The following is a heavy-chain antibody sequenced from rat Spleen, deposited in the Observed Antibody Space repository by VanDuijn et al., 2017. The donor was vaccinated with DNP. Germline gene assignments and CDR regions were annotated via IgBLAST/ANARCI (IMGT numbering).Heavy chain of an antibody. V-gene: IGHV5-25*01. D-gene: IGHD1-11*01. Sequence: EVQLVESGGGLVQPGRSLKLSCVASGFTFSSYWMFWIRQAPTKGLEWVASISTSGGSTYYRDSVKGRFTISRDNAKSTLYLQMTSLRSEDTATYYCARNYGGYRPWDYWGQGVMVTVSS. J-gene: IGHJ2*01. CDR1: GFTFSSYW. CDR3: ARNYGGYRPWDY. CDR2: ISTSGGST.